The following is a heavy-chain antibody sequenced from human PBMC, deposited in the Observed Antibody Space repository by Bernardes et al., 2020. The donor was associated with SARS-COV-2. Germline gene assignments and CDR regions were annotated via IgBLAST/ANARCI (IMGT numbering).Heavy chain of an antibody. J-gene: IGHJ6*02. CDR2: ISYDGSNK. CDR3: ARSYGGNYYCGMDV. CDR1: GFTLCTYA. D-gene: IGHD4-17*01. Sequence: SLRLSCAASGFTLCTYAMHCVRQAPGKGLEWVALISYDGSNKYHADSVHGRFTISRDNSKDTPYLQMNSLRTEDTAGYYCARSYGGNYYCGMDVWGQGTTVTVSS. V-gene: IGHV3-30-3*01.